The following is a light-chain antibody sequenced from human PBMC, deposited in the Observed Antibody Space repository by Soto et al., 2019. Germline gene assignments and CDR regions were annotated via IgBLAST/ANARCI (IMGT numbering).Light chain of an antibody. CDR1: QSVSSN. CDR3: QQYNKWPALT. V-gene: IGKV3D-15*01. J-gene: IGKJ3*01. CDR2: GAS. Sequence: EIVMTQSPATLSVSPGERATLSCRASQSVSSNLAWYQQKPGQAPRLLIYGASTRATGVPARFSGSGSGTEFTLTISSLQSEDFAVYYCQQYNKWPALTFGPGTKVDIK.